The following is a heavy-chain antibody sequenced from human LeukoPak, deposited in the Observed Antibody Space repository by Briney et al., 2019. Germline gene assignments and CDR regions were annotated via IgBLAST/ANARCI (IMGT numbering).Heavy chain of an antibody. CDR2: INPSGGTT. D-gene: IGHD6-19*01. J-gene: IGHJ4*02. CDR1: GYTFTTYY. Sequence: GASVKVSCKTSGYTFTTYYMHWVRQAPGQGLEWMGIINPSGGTTNYPQKFQGRVTMTRDKSTSTFYMELSSLKSEDTAVYYCARVHAVAGSGAYYFDYWGQGTLVTVSS. V-gene: IGHV1-46*01. CDR3: ARVHAVAGSGAYYFDY.